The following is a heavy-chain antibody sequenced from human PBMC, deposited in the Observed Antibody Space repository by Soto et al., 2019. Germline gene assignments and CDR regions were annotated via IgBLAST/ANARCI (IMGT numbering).Heavy chain of an antibody. CDR2: ISSSSNSI. Sequence: EVQLVESGGGLVQPGGSLRLSCAASGFTFSRYSMNWVRQAPGKGLEWVSYISSSSNSIYYADSVKGRFTISRDNAKNSLHLQMNSQRAEDTAMHYCASHVECSTTSCIGWGQGTLVTVSS. D-gene: IGHD2-15*01. V-gene: IGHV3-48*01. J-gene: IGHJ4*02. CDR1: GFTFSRYS. CDR3: ASHVECSTTSCIG.